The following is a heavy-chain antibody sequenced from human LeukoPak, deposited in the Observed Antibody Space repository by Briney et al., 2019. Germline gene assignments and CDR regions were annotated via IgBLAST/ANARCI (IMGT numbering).Heavy chain of an antibody. CDR2: INPSGGST. J-gene: IGHJ6*02. CDR1: GYTFTSYY. CDR3: ARGGMDYYYYYGMDV. V-gene: IGHV1-46*01. Sequence: GASVKVSCKASGYTFTSYYMHWVRQAPGQGLEWMGIINPSGGSTSYAQKFQGRVTMTRDTSTSTVYMELGSLRSEDTAVYYCARGGMDYYYYYGMDVWGQGTTVTVSS. D-gene: IGHD6-13*01.